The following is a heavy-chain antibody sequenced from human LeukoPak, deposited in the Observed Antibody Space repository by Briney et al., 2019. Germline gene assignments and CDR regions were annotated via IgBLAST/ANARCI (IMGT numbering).Heavy chain of an antibody. CDR2: IYHSGST. D-gene: IGHD3-22*01. CDR3: ARVPWDYDSSGYYQNYFDY. V-gene: IGHV4-4*02. J-gene: IGHJ4*02. Sequence: SETLSLTCAVSGGSISSSDWWSWVRQPPGKGLEWIGEIYHSGSTNYNPSLKTRVTVSVDKSKNQFSLKLSSVTAADTAVYYCARVPWDYDSSGYYQNYFDYWGQGTLVTVSS. CDR1: GGSISSSDW.